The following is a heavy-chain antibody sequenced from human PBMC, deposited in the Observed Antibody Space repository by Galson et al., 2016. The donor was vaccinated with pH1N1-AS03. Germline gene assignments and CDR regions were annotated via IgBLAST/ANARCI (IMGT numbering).Heavy chain of an antibody. CDR3: ARGITIFGLARPALDS. D-gene: IGHD3-3*01. CDR1: GFSVSSKY. V-gene: IGHV3-66*02. Sequence: SLRLSCAVSGFSVSSKYMNWVRQAPGKGLEWISVIFTGGTTYYADSVRGRFTISRDDSRNTLCLQMNSLRNEDTAVYYCARGITIFGLARPALDSWGQGTRVTVSS. CDR2: IFTGGTT. J-gene: IGHJ4*02.